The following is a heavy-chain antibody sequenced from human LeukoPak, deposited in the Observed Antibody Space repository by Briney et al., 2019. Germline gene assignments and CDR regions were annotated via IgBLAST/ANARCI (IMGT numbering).Heavy chain of an antibody. D-gene: IGHD6-13*01. CDR1: GYTFRNYA. V-gene: IGHV1-3*01. Sequence: ASVKVSCKASGYTFRNYAMHWVRQAPGQRLEWMGWVHVGNGDTRYSQNFQGRVTITRDTPASTAYMELSSLRSEDTAVYYCARDLFVAAAPFDPWGQGTLVTVSS. CDR3: ARDLFVAAAPFDP. J-gene: IGHJ5*02. CDR2: VHVGNGDT.